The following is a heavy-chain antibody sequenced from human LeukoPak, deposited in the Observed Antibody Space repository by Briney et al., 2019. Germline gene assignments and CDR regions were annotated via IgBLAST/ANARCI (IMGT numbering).Heavy chain of an antibody. CDR3: ARDRHSSGNFDY. CDR2: ISYDGSNK. D-gene: IGHD3-22*01. Sequence: PGRSLRLSCAASGFTFSSYAMHWVRQAPGKGLEWVAVISYDGSNKYYADSVKGRFTISRDNSKNTLYLQMNSLRAEDTAVYYCARDRHSSGNFDYWGQGTLVTVSS. J-gene: IGHJ4*02. CDR1: GFTFSSYA. V-gene: IGHV3-30-3*01.